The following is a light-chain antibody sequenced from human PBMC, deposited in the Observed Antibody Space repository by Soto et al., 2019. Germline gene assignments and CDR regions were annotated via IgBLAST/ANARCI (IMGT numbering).Light chain of an antibody. V-gene: IGKV3-15*01. CDR1: QNLSRN. CDR2: GAS. CDR3: QQYGSSPVT. Sequence: EMVMTQSPATLSVSPGERATLSCRASQNLSRNLAWYQQQPGQAPRLLSSGASTRATGIPARLSGSGSGTDFTLTISSLQSEDFAVYYCQQYGSSPVTFGQGTKVEIK. J-gene: IGKJ1*01.